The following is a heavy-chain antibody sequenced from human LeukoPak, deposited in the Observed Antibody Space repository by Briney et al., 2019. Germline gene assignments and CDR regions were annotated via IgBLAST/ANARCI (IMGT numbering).Heavy chain of an antibody. Sequence: ASVKVSCKASGYTFNSYDINWVRQATGQGLEWMGWMNPNTGNTGYGERFQGRVTMTRDNSISTAYMELNSLTSEDTAVYYCARDAPFYYASGSTSYYYYFMDVWGKGTTVTVSS. CDR2: MNPNTGNT. CDR3: ARDAPFYYASGSTSYYYYFMDV. D-gene: IGHD3-10*01. J-gene: IGHJ6*03. CDR1: GYTFNSYD. V-gene: IGHV1-8*01.